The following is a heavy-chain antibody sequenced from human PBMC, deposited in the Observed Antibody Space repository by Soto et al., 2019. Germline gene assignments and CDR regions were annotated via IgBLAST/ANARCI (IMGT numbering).Heavy chain of an antibody. CDR3: ARRCSGRATPPATGYYCMDV. J-gene: IGHJ6*02. Sequence: QVQLQESGPGLVKPSQTLSLTCTVSGGSISSGGYYWSWIRQHPGKGLEWIGYIYYSGSTYYNPSLTSRVTISVDTSKSQFCLKLSSVTAADTAVYYCARRCSGRATPPATGYYCMDVWGQGTTLTVSS. V-gene: IGHV4-31*03. CDR1: GGSISSGGYY. CDR2: IYYSGST. D-gene: IGHD3-10*02.